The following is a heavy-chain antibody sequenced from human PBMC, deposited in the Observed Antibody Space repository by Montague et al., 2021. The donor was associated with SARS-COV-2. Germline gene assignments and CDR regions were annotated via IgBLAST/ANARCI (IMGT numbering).Heavy chain of an antibody. Sequence: SETLSLTCTVSGGSINTPNHYWGWIRQPPGKGLEWVGSMSYSGSSYYNPSLRRRLTISVDTSKNQFSLRLSSVTAADMAVYCCARLLAATGHFDFWGQGTLVTVSS. D-gene: IGHD6-13*01. V-gene: IGHV4-39*01. CDR1: GGSINTPNHY. J-gene: IGHJ4*02. CDR2: MSYSGSS. CDR3: ARLLAATGHFDF.